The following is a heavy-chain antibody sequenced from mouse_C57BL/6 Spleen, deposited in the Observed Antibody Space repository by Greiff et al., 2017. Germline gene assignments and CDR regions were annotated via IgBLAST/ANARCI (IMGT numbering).Heavy chain of an antibody. CDR1: GFTFSSYG. CDR2: ISSGGSYT. CDR3: ARHDYLDY. Sequence: EVQRVESGGDLVKPGGSLKLSCAASGFTFSSYGMSWVRQTPDKRLEWVATISSGGSYTYYPDSVKGRFTISRDNAKNTLYLQMSSLKSEDTAMYYCARHDYLDYWGQGTTLTVSS. D-gene: IGHD2-13*01. V-gene: IGHV5-6*01. J-gene: IGHJ2*01.